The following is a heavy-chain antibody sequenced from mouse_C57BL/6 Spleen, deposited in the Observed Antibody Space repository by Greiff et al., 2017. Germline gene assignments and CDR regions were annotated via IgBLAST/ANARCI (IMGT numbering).Heavy chain of an antibody. V-gene: IGHV1-81*01. CDR2: IYPRSGNT. D-gene: IGHD2-3*01. J-gene: IGHJ2*01. CDR3: ARRDGYLDD. Sequence: VQRVESGAELARPGASVKLSCKASGYTFTSYGISWVKQRTGQGLEWIGEIYPRSGNTYYNEKFKGKATLTADKSSSTAYMELRSLTSEDAAVYFCARRDGYLDDWGQGTTLTVSS. CDR1: GYTFTSYG.